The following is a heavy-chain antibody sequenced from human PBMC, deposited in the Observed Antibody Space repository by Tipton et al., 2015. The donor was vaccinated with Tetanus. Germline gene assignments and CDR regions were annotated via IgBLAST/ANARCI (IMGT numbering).Heavy chain of an antibody. CDR2: IYYTGST. CDR3: VTVNFPNYYHCGMDV. J-gene: IGHJ6*02. CDR1: GGSMNSYY. Sequence: TLSLTCTVSGGSMNSYYWSWIRQPPGKGLEWIGYIYYTGSTNYNPSLKSGVTISLDTSKNQFSLKLNSVTAADTAMYYCVTVNFPNYYHCGMDVWGQGTTVTVSS. V-gene: IGHV4-59*12. D-gene: IGHD1-1*01.